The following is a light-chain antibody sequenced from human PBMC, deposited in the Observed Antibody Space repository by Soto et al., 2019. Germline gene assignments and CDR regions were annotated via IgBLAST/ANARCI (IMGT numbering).Light chain of an antibody. Sequence: RVTITCRASQSISSWLAWYQQKPGKAPKLLIYKASSLESGVPSRFSGSGSGTEFTLTISSLQPDDFATYYCQQYNSYWTFGQGTKV. CDR2: KAS. CDR3: QQYNSYWT. J-gene: IGKJ1*01. CDR1: QSISSW. V-gene: IGKV1-5*03.